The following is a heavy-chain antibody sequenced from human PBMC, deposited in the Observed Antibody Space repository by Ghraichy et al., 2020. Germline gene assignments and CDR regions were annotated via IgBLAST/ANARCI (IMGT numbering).Heavy chain of an antibody. J-gene: IGHJ4*02. D-gene: IGHD1-7*01. CDR1: GFTFSSYW. CDR3: ARENWNYDYFDY. V-gene: IGHV3-7*01. CDR2: IKQDGSEK. Sequence: LSLTCAASGFTFSSYWMSWVRQAPGKGLEWVANIKQDGSEKYYVDSVKGRFTISRDNAKNSLYLQMNSLRAEDTAVYYCARENWNYDYFDYWGQGTLVTVSS.